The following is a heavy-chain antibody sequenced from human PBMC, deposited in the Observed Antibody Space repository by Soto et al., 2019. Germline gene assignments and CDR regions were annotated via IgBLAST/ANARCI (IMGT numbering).Heavy chain of an antibody. CDR3: ARDGGAVWGTYRQRAPRFDY. J-gene: IGHJ4*02. Sequence: ASVKVSCKASGYTFTSYGISWVRQAPGQGLEWMGWISAYNGNTNYAQKFQGRVTMTTDTSTSTAYMELRSLRSDDTAVYYCARDGGAVWGTYRQRAPRFDYWGQGTLVTVSS. CDR1: GYTFTSYG. V-gene: IGHV1-18*01. CDR2: ISAYNGNT. D-gene: IGHD3-16*02.